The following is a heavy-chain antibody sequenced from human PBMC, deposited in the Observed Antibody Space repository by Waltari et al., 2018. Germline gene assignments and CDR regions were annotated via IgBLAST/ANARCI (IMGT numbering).Heavy chain of an antibody. CDR2: FDPEDGET. V-gene: IGHV1-24*01. J-gene: IGHJ4*02. Sequence: QVQLVQSGAEVKKPGASVKVSCTVSGYTLTEFSMHWVRPAPGKGLEWMGGFDPEDGETIYAQKFQGRVTMTEDTSTDTAYMELSSLRSEDTAVYYCATFLSWQQLVPVGCYWGQGTLVTVSS. CDR1: GYTLTEFS. D-gene: IGHD6-13*01. CDR3: ATFLSWQQLVPVGCY.